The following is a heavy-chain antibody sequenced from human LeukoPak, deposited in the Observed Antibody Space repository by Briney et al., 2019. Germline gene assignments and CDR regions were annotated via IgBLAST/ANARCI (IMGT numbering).Heavy chain of an antibody. CDR1: GFTFDDYA. J-gene: IGHJ3*02. D-gene: IGHD5-18*01. CDR2: ISWNSGSI. Sequence: PGRSLRLSCAASGFTFDDYAMHWVRQAPGKGLEWVSGISWNSGSIGYADSVKGRFTISRDNAKNSLYLQMNSLRAEDTALYYCAKDRRYSYGWNAFDIWGQGTMVTVSS. V-gene: IGHV3-9*01. CDR3: AKDRRYSYGWNAFDI.